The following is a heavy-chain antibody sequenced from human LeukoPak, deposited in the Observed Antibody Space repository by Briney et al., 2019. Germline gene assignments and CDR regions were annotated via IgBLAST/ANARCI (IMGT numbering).Heavy chain of an antibody. V-gene: IGHV3-11*04. D-gene: IGHD6-13*01. Sequence: GGSLRLSCAASGFTVSSNYMSWVRQAPGKGLEWVSYISSSGSTIYYADPVKGRFTISRDNAKNSLYLQMNSLRAEDTAVYYCARDNRYSIFNWFDPWGQGTLVTVSS. CDR2: ISSSGSTI. J-gene: IGHJ5*02. CDR1: GFTVSSNY. CDR3: ARDNRYSIFNWFDP.